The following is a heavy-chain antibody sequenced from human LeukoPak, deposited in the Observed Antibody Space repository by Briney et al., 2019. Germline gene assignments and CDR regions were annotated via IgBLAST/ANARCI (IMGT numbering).Heavy chain of an antibody. CDR2: IYTTGST. D-gene: IGHD6-13*01. Sequence: PSETLSLTCSVSGVSISYYYWTWIRQPAGKGLEWIGRIYTTGSTNYNPPLKSRVTMSVDTSKNQFSLKLSSVAAADTAVYYCARQLAAAGTAGFDYWGQGTLVTVSS. J-gene: IGHJ4*02. CDR1: GVSISYYY. V-gene: IGHV4-4*07. CDR3: ARQLAAAGTAGFDY.